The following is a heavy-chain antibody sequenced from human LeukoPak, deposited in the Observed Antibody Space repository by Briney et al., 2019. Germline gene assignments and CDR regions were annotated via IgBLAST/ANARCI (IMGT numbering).Heavy chain of an antibody. Sequence: PSETLSLTCDVSGYSISGGYYWGWIRQPPGKGLEWIGSIYHSGGTYYNPSLKSRVTISVDTSKNQFSLKLSSVTAADTAVYYCARGRTAVADLHHWGQGTLVTVSS. V-gene: IGHV4-38-2*01. CDR1: GYSISGGYY. CDR3: ARGRTAVADLHH. CDR2: IYHSGGT. D-gene: IGHD6-19*01. J-gene: IGHJ1*01.